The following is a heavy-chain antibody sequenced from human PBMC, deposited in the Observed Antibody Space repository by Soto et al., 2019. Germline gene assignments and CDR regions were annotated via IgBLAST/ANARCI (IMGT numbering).Heavy chain of an antibody. CDR2: ILYSGDT. CDR3: VRYDRINMKPYSPEGFHI. J-gene: IGHJ3*02. V-gene: IGHV4-39*01. CDR1: SGSIITNSYL. D-gene: IGHD3-3*02. Sequence: KPSETLSLTCSVSSGSIITNSYLFSCIRQPPGNGLEWIGAILYSGDTYYSESLKSRVTISVDTSKNQFSLRLSSVTAADTGVYYCVRYDRINMKPYSPEGFHIWGQGTMVTVSS.